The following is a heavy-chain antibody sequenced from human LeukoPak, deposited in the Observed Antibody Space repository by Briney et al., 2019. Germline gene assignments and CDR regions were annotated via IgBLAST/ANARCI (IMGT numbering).Heavy chain of an antibody. Sequence: GGSLRLSCAASGFTFSSYAMSWVRQAPGKGLEWVSSITTSSSYVYYADSLKGRFTISRDNAKNSLYLQMNSLRAEDTAVYYCAKAFIEYQLLSAPDYWGQGTLVTVSS. D-gene: IGHD2-2*01. J-gene: IGHJ4*02. CDR1: GFTFSSYA. CDR2: ITTSSSYV. V-gene: IGHV3-21*01. CDR3: AKAFIEYQLLSAPDY.